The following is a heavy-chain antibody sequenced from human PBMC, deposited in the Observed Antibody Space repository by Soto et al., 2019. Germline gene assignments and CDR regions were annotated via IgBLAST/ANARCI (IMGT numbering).Heavy chain of an antibody. V-gene: IGHV1-69*01. D-gene: IGHD5-18*01. CDR1: GGTFSSYA. CDR3: ARRPVEGDTAMVNFDY. Sequence: QVQLVQSGAEVKKPGSSVKVSCKASGGTFSSYAISWVRQAPGQGLEWMGGIIPIFGTANYAQKFQGRVTITADESTSAADMELSSLRSEDTAVYYCARRPVEGDTAMVNFDYWGQGTLVTVSS. CDR2: IIPIFGTA. J-gene: IGHJ4*02.